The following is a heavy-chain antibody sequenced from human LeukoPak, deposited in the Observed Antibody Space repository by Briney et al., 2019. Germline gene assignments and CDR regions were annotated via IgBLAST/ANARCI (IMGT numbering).Heavy chain of an antibody. J-gene: IGHJ4*02. V-gene: IGHV4-39*02. CDR3: ARDSTGTVFDL. CDR1: GGSITSSAYC. Sequence: SETLSLTCSVAGGSITSSAYCWGWIRQPPGKGLEWIGCMYHYGSTYYSPSLKSRVTISVDTSKDLFSLNLSSVTAADTAVYYCARDSTGTVFDLWGQGTLVTVSS. CDR2: MYHYGST. D-gene: IGHD1-1*01.